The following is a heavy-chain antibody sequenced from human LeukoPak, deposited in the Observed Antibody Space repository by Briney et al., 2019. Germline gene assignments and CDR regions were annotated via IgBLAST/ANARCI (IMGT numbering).Heavy chain of an antibody. CDR2: INPNSGAT. J-gene: IGHJ4*02. CDR1: GYTFTGYY. Sequence: GASVKVSCKPSGYTFTGYYMHWVRQAPGQGLEWMGWINPNSGATNYAQKFQGRVTVTRDTSINTAYMELSRLRSDDTAVYYCAKDVFRWEFTFDYWGQGTLVTVSS. D-gene: IGHD1-26*01. CDR3: AKDVFRWEFTFDY. V-gene: IGHV1-2*02.